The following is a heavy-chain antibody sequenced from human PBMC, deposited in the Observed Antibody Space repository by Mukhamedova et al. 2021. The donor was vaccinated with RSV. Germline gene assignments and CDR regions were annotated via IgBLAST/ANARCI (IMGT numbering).Heavy chain of an antibody. D-gene: IGHD2-2*01. J-gene: IGHJ4*02. Sequence: YYADSVKGRFTISRDNSKNTLYLQMNSLRAEETAVYYCVRDIVVVPAVMVYWGQGTLVTVSS. CDR3: VRDIVVVPAVMVY. V-gene: IGHV3-33*01.